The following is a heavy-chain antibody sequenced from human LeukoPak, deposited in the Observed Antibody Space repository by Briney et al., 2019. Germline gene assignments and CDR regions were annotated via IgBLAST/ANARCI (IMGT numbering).Heavy chain of an antibody. Sequence: SETVPLTCTVCGPYMCRFHRMWLPHPPGKEPHWLSYIYYSGGTKYNPSLKSRLTISVGRSMNQLSLKLTSVTTADTAVYYCARVEGRWGRGLDYFDYWGQGTLVTVST. V-gene: IGHV4-59*13. CDR1: GPYMCRFH. CDR2: IYYSGGT. D-gene: IGHD3-16*01. CDR3: ARVEGRWGRGLDYFDY. J-gene: IGHJ4*02.